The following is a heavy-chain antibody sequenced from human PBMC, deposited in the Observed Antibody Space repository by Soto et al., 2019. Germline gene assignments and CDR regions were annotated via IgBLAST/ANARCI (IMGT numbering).Heavy chain of an antibody. Sequence: PSETLSPTCAVYGGSFSGYYWSWIRQPPGKGLEWIGEINHSGSTNYNPSLKSRVTISVDTSKNQFSLKLSSVTAADTAVYYCATVYYYDSSGNTTHFQHWGQGTLVTVSS. D-gene: IGHD3-22*01. CDR2: INHSGST. J-gene: IGHJ1*01. V-gene: IGHV4-34*01. CDR3: ATVYYYDSSGNTTHFQH. CDR1: GGSFSGYY.